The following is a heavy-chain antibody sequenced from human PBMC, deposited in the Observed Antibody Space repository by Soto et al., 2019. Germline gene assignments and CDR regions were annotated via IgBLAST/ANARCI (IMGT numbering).Heavy chain of an antibody. J-gene: IGHJ4*02. CDR1: GFTFSSYA. D-gene: IGHD1-20*01. CDR2: VSGSGGST. CDR3: AKPPDYNWNDY. V-gene: IGHV3-23*01. Sequence: EVQLLESGGGLVQPGGSLRLSCAASGFTFSSYAMSWVRQAPGKGLEWISAVSGSGGSTYYADSVKGRFTISRDNSKETLYLQMNNPRAEDTAVYYCAKPPDYNWNDYWGQGTLVTVSS.